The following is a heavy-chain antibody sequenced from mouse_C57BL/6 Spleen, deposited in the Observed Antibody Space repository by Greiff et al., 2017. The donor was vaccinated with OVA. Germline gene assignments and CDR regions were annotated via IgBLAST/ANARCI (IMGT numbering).Heavy chain of an antibody. Sequence: EVKLVESGGDLVEPGGSLKLSCAASGFTFSSYGMSWVRQTPDKRLEWVATISSGGSYTYYPDSVKGRFTISRDNAKNTLYLQMSSLKSEDTAMYYCARQEDYSFDYWGQGTTLTVSS. CDR3: ARQEDYSFDY. CDR2: ISSGGSYT. J-gene: IGHJ2*01. CDR1: GFTFSSYG. V-gene: IGHV5-6*01.